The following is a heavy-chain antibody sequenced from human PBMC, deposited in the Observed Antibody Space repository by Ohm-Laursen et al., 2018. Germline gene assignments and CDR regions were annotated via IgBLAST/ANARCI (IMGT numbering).Heavy chain of an antibody. CDR2: IYYSGNT. D-gene: IGHD3-22*01. V-gene: IGHV4-61*01. Sequence: GTLSLTCTVSGGSVSGGSYYWSWIRQPPGKGLEWIGYIYYSGNTNYNPSLKSRVTISVDTSRNQFYLKLNSVTAADTAVYYCVKDGLSRGYYASAPWYFDLWGRGTLVTVSS. CDR3: VKDGLSRGYYASAPWYFDL. J-gene: IGHJ2*01. CDR1: GGSVSGGSYY.